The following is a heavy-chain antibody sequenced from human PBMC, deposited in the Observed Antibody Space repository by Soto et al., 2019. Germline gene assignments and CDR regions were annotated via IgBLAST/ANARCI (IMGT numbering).Heavy chain of an antibody. J-gene: IGHJ3*02. D-gene: IGHD3-22*01. CDR3: ATSSRDSSAEDAFDI. CDR2: IYHSGST. Sequence: SETLSLTCAVSGGSISSGGYSWSWLRQPPGKGLEWIGYIYHSGSTYYNPSLKSRVTISVDRSKNQFSLKLSSVTAAHTAVYYWATSSRDSSAEDAFDIWGQGTMVTVSS. CDR1: GGSISSGGYS. V-gene: IGHV4-30-2*01.